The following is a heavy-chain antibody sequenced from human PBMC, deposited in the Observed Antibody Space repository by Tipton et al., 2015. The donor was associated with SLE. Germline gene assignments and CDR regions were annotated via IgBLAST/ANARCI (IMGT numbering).Heavy chain of an antibody. CDR2: IYHSGST. V-gene: IGHV4-38-2*01. Sequence: LRLSCAASGFTFSSYAMSWVRQAPGKGLEWIGGIYHSGSTYYNPSLKSRVTISIDTSKNQFSLKLSSVTAADTAVYYCVQGQLVGIAVATDAFDIWGQGTMVTVSS. CDR3: VQGQLVGIAVATDAFDI. D-gene: IGHD6-19*01. J-gene: IGHJ3*02. CDR1: GFTFSSYA.